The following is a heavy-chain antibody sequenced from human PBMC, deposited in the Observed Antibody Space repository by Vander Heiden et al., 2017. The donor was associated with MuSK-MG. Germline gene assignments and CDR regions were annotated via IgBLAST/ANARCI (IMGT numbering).Heavy chain of an antibody. D-gene: IGHD6-13*01. J-gene: IGHJ4*02. CDR1: GGSISSSSYY. Sequence: QLQLQESGPGLVKPSETLSLTCTVSGGSISSSSYYWGWIRQPPGKGLEWIGSIYYSGSTYYNPSLKSRVTISVDTSKNQFSLKLSSVTAADTAVYYCAGVGYSSSWYYFDYWGQGTLVTVSS. CDR3: AGVGYSSSWYYFDY. CDR2: IYYSGST. V-gene: IGHV4-39*07.